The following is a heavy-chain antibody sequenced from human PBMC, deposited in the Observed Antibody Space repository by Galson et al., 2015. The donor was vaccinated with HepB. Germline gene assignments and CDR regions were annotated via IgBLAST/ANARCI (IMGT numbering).Heavy chain of an antibody. CDR2: ISHNGGAT. V-gene: IGHV3-64D*06. J-gene: IGHJ3*01. CDR3: VKEDILTGYSVGSLHF. CDR1: GFRFHYYA. Sequence: SLRLSCAGSGFRFHYYALHWVRQAPGKGLEFVSGISHNGGATKLADSVRDRFTISRDNSKNTMYLQMNSLRTEDTAVYYCVKEDILTGYSVGSLHFWGRGTMVTVSS. D-gene: IGHD3-9*01.